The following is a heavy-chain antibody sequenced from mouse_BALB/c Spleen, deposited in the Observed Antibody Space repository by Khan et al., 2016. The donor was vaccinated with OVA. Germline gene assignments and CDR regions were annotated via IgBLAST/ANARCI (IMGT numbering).Heavy chain of an antibody. Sequence: VQLQESGTELVRPGASVKLSCKASGYTFTNYWINWVKQRPGQGLEWIGNIYPSDSYTNYHQKFNDKATLTVDKSSSTAYMQPSSPTSEGSAVYYCTRGGVDGSSFAYWGQGTLVTVSA. D-gene: IGHD2-3*01. CDR3: TRGGVDGSSFAY. CDR1: GYTFTNYW. CDR2: IYPSDSYT. V-gene: IGHV1-69*02. J-gene: IGHJ3*01.